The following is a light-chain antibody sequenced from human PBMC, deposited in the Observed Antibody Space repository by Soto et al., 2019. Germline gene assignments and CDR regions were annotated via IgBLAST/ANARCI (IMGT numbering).Light chain of an antibody. V-gene: IGLV2-14*01. CDR2: EVS. J-gene: IGLJ1*01. CDR1: SSDVGGYNY. Sequence: QSALTQPASASGSPGQSITISCTGTSSDVGGYNYVSWYQQHPGKAPKLMIYEVSNRPSGVSNRFSGSKSGNTASLTISGLQAEDETDYYCSSYTSSSPYVFGTGTKVTFL. CDR3: SSYTSSSPYV.